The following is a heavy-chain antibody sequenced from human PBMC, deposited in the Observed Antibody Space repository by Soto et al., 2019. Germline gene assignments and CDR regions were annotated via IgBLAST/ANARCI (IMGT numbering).Heavy chain of an antibody. Sequence: SETLSLTCTVSGRSISSYYCSCLRQPAGKGLEWIGDIYYRGSTNYNPSLKSRVTISVDTSKNQFSLKLSSVTAADTAAYYCARGSRFLEWLPLDYWGQGTLVTVSS. CDR2: IYYRGST. D-gene: IGHD3-3*01. V-gene: IGHV4-59*01. J-gene: IGHJ4*02. CDR1: GRSISSYY. CDR3: ARGSRFLEWLPLDY.